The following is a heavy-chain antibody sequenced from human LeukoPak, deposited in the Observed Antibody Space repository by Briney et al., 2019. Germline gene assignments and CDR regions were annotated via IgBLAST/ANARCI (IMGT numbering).Heavy chain of an antibody. V-gene: IGHV3-7*01. J-gene: IGHJ4*02. Sequence: GGSLRLSCAASGFTFSSYWMSWVRQAPGKGLEWVANIKQDGSEKYYVDSVKGRVTISRDNSKNTLYLQMSSLRVEDTAVYYCAREGDKLGNTDFDYWGQGTLVTVSS. CDR3: AREGDKLGNTDFDY. CDR2: IKQDGSEK. CDR1: GFTFSSYW. D-gene: IGHD3-16*01.